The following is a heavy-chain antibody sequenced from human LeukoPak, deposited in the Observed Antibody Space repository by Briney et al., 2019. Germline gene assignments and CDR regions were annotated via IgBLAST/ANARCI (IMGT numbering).Heavy chain of an antibody. Sequence: SETLSLTCTVSGGSISSSSYYWGWIRQPPGKGLEWIGNIYYSGSTYYNPSLRSRVTISVDTSKNQFSLKLSSVTAADTAVYYCARQRSSVGIREDYWGQGTLVTVSS. CDR3: ARQRSSVGIREDY. CDR1: GGSISSSSYY. V-gene: IGHV4-39*01. D-gene: IGHD1-14*01. CDR2: IYYSGST. J-gene: IGHJ4*02.